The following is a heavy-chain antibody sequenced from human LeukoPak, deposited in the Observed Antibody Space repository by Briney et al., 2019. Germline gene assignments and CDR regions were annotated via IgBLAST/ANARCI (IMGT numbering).Heavy chain of an antibody. CDR3: ARVTGFGVVMVDY. J-gene: IGHJ4*02. CDR1: GVSISSGGYY. Sequence: MPSETLSLTCTVSGVSISSGGYYWSWIRQHPGKGLEWIGYIYYSGSTYYNPSLKSRVTISVDTSKNQFSLKLSSVTAADTAVYYCARVTGFGVVMVDYWGQGTLVTVSS. D-gene: IGHD3-3*01. V-gene: IGHV4-31*03. CDR2: IYYSGST.